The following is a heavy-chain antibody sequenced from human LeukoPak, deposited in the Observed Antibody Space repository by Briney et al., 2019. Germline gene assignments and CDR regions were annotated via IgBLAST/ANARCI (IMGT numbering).Heavy chain of an antibody. Sequence: GASVKVSCKASGYTFTSYDINWVRQATGQGLEWMGWMNPNSGNTGYAQKFQGRVTMTRNTSISTVYMELSSLRSEDTAVYYCARGRYDFWSGYPSDYWGQGTLVTVSS. CDR1: GYTFTSYD. D-gene: IGHD3-3*01. CDR3: ARGRYDFWSGYPSDY. J-gene: IGHJ4*02. CDR2: MNPNSGNT. V-gene: IGHV1-8*01.